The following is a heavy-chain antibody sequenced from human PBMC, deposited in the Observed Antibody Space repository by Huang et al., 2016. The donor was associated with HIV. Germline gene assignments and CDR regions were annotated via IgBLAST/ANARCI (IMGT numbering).Heavy chain of an antibody. CDR2: IYYSGST. Sequence: QVQLQESVPGLVKPSDTLSLTCAVSGYSISSSNWWGWIRQPPGKGLEWIGDIYYSGSTYYNPSLKSRVTMSVDTSKNQFSLKLSSVTAVDTAVYYCARIPTQWLGRYWYFDLWGRGTLVTVSS. J-gene: IGHJ2*01. CDR3: ARIPTQWLGRYWYFDL. V-gene: IGHV4-28*01. D-gene: IGHD6-19*01. CDR1: GYSISSSNW.